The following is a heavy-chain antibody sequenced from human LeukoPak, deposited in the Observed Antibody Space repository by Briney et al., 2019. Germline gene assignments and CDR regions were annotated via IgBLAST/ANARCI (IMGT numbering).Heavy chain of an antibody. V-gene: IGHV3-48*03. Sequence: GRSLRLSCAASGFTFSSYEMNWVRQPPGKGLEWVSYISSSGSTRYYADSVKGRFIISRDNAKNSLYLQMNSLRAEDTAVYYCARGWGEGGQGTLVTVSS. CDR3: ARGWGE. CDR2: ISSSGSTR. J-gene: IGHJ4*02. CDR1: GFTFSSYE. D-gene: IGHD3-10*01.